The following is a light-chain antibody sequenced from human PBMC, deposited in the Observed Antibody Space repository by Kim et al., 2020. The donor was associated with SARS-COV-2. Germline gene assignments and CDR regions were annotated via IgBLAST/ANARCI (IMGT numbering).Light chain of an antibody. CDR3: HQYNDWPPGP. CDR2: SSS. CDR1: QNINNY. Sequence: VSPGERATLSCRASQNINNYLAWYQQKPGQAPRLLIYSSSTRATGVPDRFSGSGSGTEFTLTINSLQSEDCAVYYCHQYNDWPPGPFGQGTKLEI. J-gene: IGKJ2*01. V-gene: IGKV3-15*01.